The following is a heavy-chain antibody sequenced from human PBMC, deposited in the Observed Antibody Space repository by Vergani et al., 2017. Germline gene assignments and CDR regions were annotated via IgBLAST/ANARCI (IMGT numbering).Heavy chain of an antibody. V-gene: IGHV5-51*01. CDR2: IYPDDPET. J-gene: IGHJ6*03. Sequence: EVQLVQSATEVKKPGESLKISCKGSGYSFTNHWIGWVRQMPGKGLEGRGCIYPDDPETRNNPSFQGQVTISADKSISTAYLQWSSLKASDTAIYYCVRQGLVAAGRITFKPYYYHYMDVWGKGTTVTVSS. D-gene: IGHD6-13*01. CDR3: VRQGLVAAGRITFKPYYYHYMDV. CDR1: GYSFTNHW.